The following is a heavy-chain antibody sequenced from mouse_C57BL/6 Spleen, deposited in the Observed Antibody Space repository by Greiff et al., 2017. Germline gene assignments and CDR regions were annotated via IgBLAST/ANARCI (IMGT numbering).Heavy chain of an antibody. V-gene: IGHV3-6*01. J-gene: IGHJ4*01. CDR3: ARITTVVANYYAMDY. D-gene: IGHD1-1*01. CDR1: GYSITSGYY. CDR2: ISYDGSN. Sequence: VQLQESGPGLVKPSQSLSLTCSVTGYSITSGYYWNWIRQFPGNKLEWMGYISYDGSNNYNPSLKNRISITRDTSKNQFFLKLNSVTTEDTATYYCARITTVVANYYAMDYWGQGTSVTGSS.